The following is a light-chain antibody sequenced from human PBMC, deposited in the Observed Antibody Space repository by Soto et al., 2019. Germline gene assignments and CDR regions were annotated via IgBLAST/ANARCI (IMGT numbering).Light chain of an antibody. CDR2: DAS. J-gene: IGKJ3*01. CDR1: QDISNY. Sequence: DIQMTQSPSSLSASVGDRVTITCQASQDISNYLNWYQQKPGKAPKLLIYDASNLETGVPSRFSGSGSGTDVTLTISSLQPEDIATYYCQQYDNLPFTFGPGTKGDIK. V-gene: IGKV1-33*01. CDR3: QQYDNLPFT.